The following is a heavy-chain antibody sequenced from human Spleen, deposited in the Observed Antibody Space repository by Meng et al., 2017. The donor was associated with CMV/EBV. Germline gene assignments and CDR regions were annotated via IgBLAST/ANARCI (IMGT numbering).Heavy chain of an antibody. CDR3: IRDVRPGGADV. CDR1: GFTFDDYA. D-gene: IGHD3-10*01. Sequence: GGSLRLSCAASGFTFDDYAMHWIRQAPGKGLEWVSGIYGNSARIDYADSVKGRFTISRDNAKNSLYLQMNGLRTEDTAVYYCIRDVRPGGADVWGQGTTVTVSS. CDR2: IYGNSARI. J-gene: IGHJ6*02. V-gene: IGHV3-9*01.